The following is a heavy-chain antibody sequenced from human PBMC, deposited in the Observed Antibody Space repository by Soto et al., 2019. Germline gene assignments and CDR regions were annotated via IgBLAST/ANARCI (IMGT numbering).Heavy chain of an antibody. Sequence: QVQLVQSGAEVKKPGASVKVSCKASGYIFTSFDINWVRQATGQGLXWMGWMNPNSGNTGYALKFQGRVSMTRNTSIGXAYMELSXXXXXXXXXXXXXXXXXXXXXXXXXXYYYMDVWGKGTTVTVSS. J-gene: IGHJ6*03. CDR3: XXXXXXXXXXXXXXYYYMDV. CDR2: MNPNSGNT. CDR1: GYIFTSFD. V-gene: IGHV1-8*01.